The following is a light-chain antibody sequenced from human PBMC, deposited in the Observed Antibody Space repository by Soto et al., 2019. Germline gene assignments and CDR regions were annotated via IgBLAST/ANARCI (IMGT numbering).Light chain of an antibody. J-gene: IGKJ1*01. Sequence: EIVLTQSPGTLSLSPGERATLSCRASQSVPSRYLAWYQQKPGQAPRLLIYGASSRATGIPDRFSGSGSGTDFTLTISRLEPEDFAVYYCQQYGSSPRTFGQGTKVDI. CDR2: GAS. V-gene: IGKV3-20*01. CDR3: QQYGSSPRT. CDR1: QSVPSRY.